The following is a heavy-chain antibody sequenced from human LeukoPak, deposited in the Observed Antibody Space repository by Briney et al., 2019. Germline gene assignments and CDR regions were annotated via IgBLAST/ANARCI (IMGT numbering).Heavy chain of an antibody. CDR2: IYHSGST. Sequence: PSETLSLTCTVSGYSITSGYHWGWIRQPPGKGLEWIGSIYHSGSTYYNPSLKSRVTISVDTSKNQFSLKLNSVTAADTAVYYRARDYGGNGNWFDPWGQGTLVTVSS. J-gene: IGHJ5*02. V-gene: IGHV4-38-2*02. CDR1: GYSITSGYH. D-gene: IGHD4-23*01. CDR3: ARDYGGNGNWFDP.